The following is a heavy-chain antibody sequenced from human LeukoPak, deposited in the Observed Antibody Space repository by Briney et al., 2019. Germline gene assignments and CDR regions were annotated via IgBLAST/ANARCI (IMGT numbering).Heavy chain of an antibody. V-gene: IGHV3-21*01. Sequence: GGSLRLSCAASGFTFSSYSMNWVRQAPGKGLEWVSSISSSSSYIYYAVSVKGRFTISRDNAKNSLYLQMNSLRAEDTAVYYCARVKRYYDSSGYYLAFFDYWGQGTLVTVSS. CDR3: ARVKRYYDSSGYYLAFFDY. CDR2: ISSSSSYI. J-gene: IGHJ4*02. D-gene: IGHD3-22*01. CDR1: GFTFSSYS.